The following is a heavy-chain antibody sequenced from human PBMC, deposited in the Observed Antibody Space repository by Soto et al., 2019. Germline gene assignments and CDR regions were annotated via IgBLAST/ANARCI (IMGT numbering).Heavy chain of an antibody. V-gene: IGHV1-2*04. Sequence: ASVKVSCKASGYTFTGYYMHWVRQAPGQGLEWMGWINPNSGGTNYAQKFQGWVTMTRDTSISTAYMELSRLRSDDTAVYYWARGELLWFGEPNRGADRAIYYYYGMDVWGQGTTVTVSS. CDR2: INPNSGGT. CDR3: ARGELLWFGEPNRGADRAIYYYYGMDV. D-gene: IGHD3-10*01. J-gene: IGHJ6*02. CDR1: GYTFTGYY.